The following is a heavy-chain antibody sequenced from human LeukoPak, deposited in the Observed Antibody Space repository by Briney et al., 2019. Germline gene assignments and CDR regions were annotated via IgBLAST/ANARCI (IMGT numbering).Heavy chain of an antibody. V-gene: IGHV3-23*01. J-gene: IGHJ4*02. CDR2: ISGTAGST. CDR1: GFTFSNYA. Sequence: GGSLRLSCAASGFTFSNYAMSWVRQAPGKGLEWVSAISGTAGSTYYADSVKGRFTISRDNSKSTLYLQMSSLRAEDTAVYYCAKAPLVPVATYYFGCWGQGTPVSVSS. CDR3: AKAPLVPVATYYFGC. D-gene: IGHD2-2*01.